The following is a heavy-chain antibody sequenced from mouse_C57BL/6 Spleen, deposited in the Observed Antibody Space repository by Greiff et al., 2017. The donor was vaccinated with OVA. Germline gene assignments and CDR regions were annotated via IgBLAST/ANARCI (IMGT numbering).Heavy chain of an antibody. CDR1: GYAFSSYW. Sequence: QVQLKESGAELVKPGASVKISCKASGYAFSSYWMNWVKQRPGKGLEWIGQIYPGDGDTNYNGKFKGKATLTADKSSSTAYMQLSSLTSDDSAVYVCANYYGSSSGLDYWGQGTTLTVSS. D-gene: IGHD1-1*01. CDR2: IYPGDGDT. CDR3: ANYYGSSSGLDY. V-gene: IGHV1-80*01. J-gene: IGHJ2*01.